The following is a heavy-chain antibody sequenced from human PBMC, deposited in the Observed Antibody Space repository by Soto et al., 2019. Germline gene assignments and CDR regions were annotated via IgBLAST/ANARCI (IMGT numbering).Heavy chain of an antibody. V-gene: IGHV3-49*03. Sequence: GGSLRLSCIGSGFAFADYAVSWFRQSPGKGLEWIGFLRSKAYGGAIEYAASVRGRFTISRDDSKSVAYLQMNSLKTEDTALYHCTRAPEVYQVLYGGLYFDFWGQGTKVTVYS. J-gene: IGHJ4*02. D-gene: IGHD2-2*02. CDR3: TRAPEVYQVLYGGLYFDF. CDR2: LRSKAYGGAI. CDR1: GFAFADYA.